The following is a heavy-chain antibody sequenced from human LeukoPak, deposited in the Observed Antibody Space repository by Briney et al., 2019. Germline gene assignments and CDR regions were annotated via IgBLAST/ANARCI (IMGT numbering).Heavy chain of an antibody. CDR3: AREGPTGTTGYYYYMDV. CDR1: GFTFSGYA. Sequence: GGSLRLSCAASGFTFSGYAMHWVRQAPGKGLEWVAVISYDGSNKYYADSVKGRFTISRDNSKNTLYLQMNSLRAEDTAVYYCAREGPTGTTGYYYYMDVWGKGTTVTVSS. J-gene: IGHJ6*03. V-gene: IGHV3-30-3*01. D-gene: IGHD1-7*01. CDR2: ISYDGSNK.